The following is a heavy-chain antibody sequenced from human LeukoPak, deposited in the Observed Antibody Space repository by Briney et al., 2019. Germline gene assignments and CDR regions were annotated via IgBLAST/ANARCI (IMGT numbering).Heavy chain of an antibody. Sequence: GRSLRLSCVASGFTFSSYAMHWVRLAPGKGLEWVAVISYDGSNKYYADSVKGRFTISRDNSKNTLYLQMNSLRAEDTAVYYCAREGYYGSGSYGDAFDIWGQGTMVTVSS. CDR2: ISYDGSNK. J-gene: IGHJ3*02. V-gene: IGHV3-30*04. CDR3: AREGYYGSGSYGDAFDI. D-gene: IGHD3-10*01. CDR1: GFTFSSYA.